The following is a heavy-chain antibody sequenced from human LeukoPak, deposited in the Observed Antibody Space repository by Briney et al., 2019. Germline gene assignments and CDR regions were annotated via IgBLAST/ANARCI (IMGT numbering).Heavy chain of an antibody. CDR3: ARDRSVLLWFGELDPRDAFDI. J-gene: IGHJ3*02. CDR2: INSDGSST. V-gene: IGHV3-74*01. Sequence: PGGSLRLSCAASGFTFSSYWMHWVRQAPGKGLVWVSRINSDGSSTSYADSVKGRFTISRDNAKNTLYLQMNSLRAEDTAVYYCARDRSVLLWFGELDPRDAFDIWGQGTMVTVSS. CDR1: GFTFSSYW. D-gene: IGHD3-10*01.